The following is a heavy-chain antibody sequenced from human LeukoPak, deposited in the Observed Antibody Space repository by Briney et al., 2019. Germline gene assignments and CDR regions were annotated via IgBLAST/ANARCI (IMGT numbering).Heavy chain of an antibody. Sequence: QSGGSLRLSCAASGFTFSSYGMHWVPRAPGRGREGVAVIWYDGSNKYYADSVKGRFTISRDNSKNTLYLQMNSLRAEDTAVYYCARDPSNGYAFDIWGQGTMVTVSS. D-gene: IGHD2-8*01. CDR2: IWYDGSNK. CDR3: ARDPSNGYAFDI. CDR1: GFTFSSYG. J-gene: IGHJ3*02. V-gene: IGHV3-33*01.